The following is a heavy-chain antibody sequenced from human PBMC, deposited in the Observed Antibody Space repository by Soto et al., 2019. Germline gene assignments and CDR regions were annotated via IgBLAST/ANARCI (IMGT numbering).Heavy chain of an antibody. Sequence: QVQLQESGPGLVKPSETLSLTCTVSGGSISSYYWSWIRQPAGKGLEWIGRIYTSGSTNYNPSLKSRVPMSVDTSKNQFSLKLSSVTAADTAVYYCARDNSNYYYYYYGMDVWGQGTTVTVSS. J-gene: IGHJ6*02. CDR2: IYTSGST. V-gene: IGHV4-4*07. CDR1: GGSISSYY. D-gene: IGHD4-4*01. CDR3: ARDNSNYYYYYYGMDV.